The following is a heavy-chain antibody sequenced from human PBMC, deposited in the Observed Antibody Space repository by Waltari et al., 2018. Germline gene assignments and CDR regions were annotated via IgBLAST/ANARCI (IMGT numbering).Heavy chain of an antibody. V-gene: IGHV4-30-4*08. CDR2: ISYSGTT. D-gene: IGHD3-3*01. J-gene: IGHJ3*02. Sequence: QVHLQESGPGLAKPSQTLSLTCSVSGASITRGDYYWSWIRQPPGKGLEWIGYISYSGTTSSTPSLKSRVSISLDTAKNDFSLEVRSVTAADTAMYYCARVDTIFGVVPHADAFDIWGQGTMVTVAS. CDR1: GASITRGDYY. CDR3: ARVDTIFGVVPHADAFDI.